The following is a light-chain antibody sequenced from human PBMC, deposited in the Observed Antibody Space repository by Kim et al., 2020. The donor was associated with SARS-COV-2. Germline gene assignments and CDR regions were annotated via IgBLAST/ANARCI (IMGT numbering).Light chain of an antibody. CDR3: HQLTSYPQT. J-gene: IGKJ1*01. CDR2: AAS. Sequence: ASVGDRFTTTCRASQGISSYLAWYQQKPGKAPKLLIYAASTLQSGVPPRFSASGSGTDFTLTISSLQPEDFATYYCHQLTSYPQTFGQGTKVDIK. V-gene: IGKV1-9*01. CDR1: QGISSY.